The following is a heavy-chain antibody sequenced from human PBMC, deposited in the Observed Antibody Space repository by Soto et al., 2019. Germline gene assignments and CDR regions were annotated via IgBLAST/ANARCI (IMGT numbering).Heavy chain of an antibody. CDR1: GYTFTTYG. J-gene: IGHJ6*02. V-gene: IGHV1-18*01. D-gene: IGHD6-19*01. Sequence: QVQLVQSGAEVKKSGASVKVSCKASGYTFTTYGISWVRQAPGQGLEWMGWISAYNGNTNYAQKIQGRVTMTTDTSTSTAYMELRSLRSDDTAVYYCARQQWLYYYYGMDVWGQGTTVTVSS. CDR3: ARQQWLYYYYGMDV. CDR2: ISAYNGNT.